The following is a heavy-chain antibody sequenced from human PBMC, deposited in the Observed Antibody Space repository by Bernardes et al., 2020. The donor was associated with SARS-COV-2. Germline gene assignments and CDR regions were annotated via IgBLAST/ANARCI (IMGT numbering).Heavy chain of an antibody. Sequence: GGSLRLSCAASGITVNTNYMTWVRQAPGKGLEWLSVFYSGARTHYADSVKGRFTISRDSVENTLSLQMNNLRVEDTAVYYCVSLTETAMPEGFYYGLDVWGQGTTVTVSS. CDR2: FYSGART. J-gene: IGHJ6*02. CDR1: GITVNTNY. V-gene: IGHV3-66*02. D-gene: IGHD5-18*01. CDR3: VSLTETAMPEGFYYGLDV.